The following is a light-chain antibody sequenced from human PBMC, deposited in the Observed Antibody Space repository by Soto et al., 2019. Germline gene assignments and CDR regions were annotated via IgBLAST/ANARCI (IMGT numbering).Light chain of an antibody. CDR1: QSVFEH. CDR2: GAT. V-gene: IGKV1-39*01. Sequence: DVHLTQSPSSLSASTGERVTITCRASQSVFEHLNWYQQRHGIAPKLLIYGATGLYSGVPSRFSGSGFGTDFTLTISSQQAEDFATYYCQQSSGTPLTFGGGTKVEFK. CDR3: QQSSGTPLT. J-gene: IGKJ4*01.